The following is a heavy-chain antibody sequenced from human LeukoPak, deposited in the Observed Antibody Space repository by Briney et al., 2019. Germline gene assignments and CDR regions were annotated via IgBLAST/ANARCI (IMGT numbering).Heavy chain of an antibody. D-gene: IGHD5-24*01. CDR3: AREGAGGDGYNYYFDY. CDR1: GGSFSGYY. Sequence: SSETLSLTCAVYGGSFSGYYWSWIRQPPGKGLEWIGEINHSGSTNYNPSLKSRVTISVDTSKNQFSLKLSSVTAADTAVYYCAREGAGGDGYNYYFDYWGQGTLVTVSS. J-gene: IGHJ4*02. V-gene: IGHV4-34*01. CDR2: INHSGST.